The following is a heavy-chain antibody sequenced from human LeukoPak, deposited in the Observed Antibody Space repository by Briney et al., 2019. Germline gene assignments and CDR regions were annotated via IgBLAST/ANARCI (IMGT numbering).Heavy chain of an antibody. J-gene: IGHJ4*02. CDR2: ISYDGSNK. Sequence: GRSLRLSCAASGFTFSSYGMHWVRQAPGKGLEWVAVISYDGSNKYYADSVKGRFTISRDNSKNTLYLQMNSLRAEDTAMYYCARGSCSSTSCLPTDYWGQGTLVTVSS. CDR1: GFTFSSYG. CDR3: ARGSCSSTSCLPTDY. D-gene: IGHD2-2*01. V-gene: IGHV3-30*03.